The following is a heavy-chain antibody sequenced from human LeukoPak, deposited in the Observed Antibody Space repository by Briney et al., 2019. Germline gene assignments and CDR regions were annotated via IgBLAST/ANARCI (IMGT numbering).Heavy chain of an antibody. V-gene: IGHV3-7*03. Sequence: GGCLRLSCVAPGFSFSSYWVSWVRQAPGKGLEWVGNLKQVGSEKYYVDSVKGRFTISRDNAKNSLYLQMNSLRAEDTAVYHCARGALYYDILACYYSYLFDYWGQGTLVTVSS. J-gene: IGHJ4*02. CDR2: LKQVGSEK. D-gene: IGHD3-9*01. CDR3: ARGALYYDILACYYSYLFDY. CDR1: GFSFSSYW.